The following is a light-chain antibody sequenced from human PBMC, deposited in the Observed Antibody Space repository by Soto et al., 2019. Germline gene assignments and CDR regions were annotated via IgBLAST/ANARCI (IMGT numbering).Light chain of an antibody. CDR1: SSNIGNNY. J-gene: IGLJ1*01. V-gene: IGLV1-51*01. Sequence: QSVLTQPPSVSAAPGQKATISCSGSSSNIGNNYVSWYQQAPGAAPKLVIYDNDKRPSGIPDRFTGSKSGTSATLDITGLQTGGEADYFCGTWDSNLRGAYVFGTGTKVTVL. CDR3: GTWDSNLRGAYV. CDR2: DND.